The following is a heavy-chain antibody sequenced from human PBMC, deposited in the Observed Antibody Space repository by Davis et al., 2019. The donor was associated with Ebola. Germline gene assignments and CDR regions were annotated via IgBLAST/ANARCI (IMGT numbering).Heavy chain of an antibody. J-gene: IGHJ4*02. V-gene: IGHV3-23*01. CDR1: GFTFSSYA. CDR2: ISGSGGST. D-gene: IGHD1-26*01. CDR3: AKDRGISGSYARFDY. Sequence: GESLKISCAASGFTFSSYAMSWVRQAPGKGLEWVSAISGSGGSTYYADSVKGQFTISRDNSKNTLYLQMNSLRAEDTAVYYCAKDRGISGSYARFDYWGQGTLVTVSS.